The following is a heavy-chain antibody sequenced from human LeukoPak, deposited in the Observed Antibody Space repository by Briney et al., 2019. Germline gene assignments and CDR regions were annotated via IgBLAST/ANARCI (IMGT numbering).Heavy chain of an antibody. CDR3: ARGLWFGELLSPFDY. CDR2: IYTSGST. CDR1: GGSLRSGSYY. V-gene: IGHV4-61*02. J-gene: IGHJ4*02. D-gene: IGHD3-10*01. Sequence: SQTLSLTCTVSGGSLRSGSYYWRSLRPPAGKGLEWVGRIYTSGSTNYNPSLKSRVTISIDTSKNQFSLKLSSVSGADTAVYYCARGLWFGELLSPFDYWGQGTLVTVCS.